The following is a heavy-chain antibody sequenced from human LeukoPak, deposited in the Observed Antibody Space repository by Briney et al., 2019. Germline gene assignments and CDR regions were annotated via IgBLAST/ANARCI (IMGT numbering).Heavy chain of an antibody. CDR2: VSGSGDRT. J-gene: IGHJ4*02. V-gene: IGHV3-23*01. CDR3: AREQVGDCSGGSCPTPPPFDY. D-gene: IGHD2-15*01. CDR1: GFTFRNYA. Sequence: GGSLRLSCAASGFTFRNYAMSWVRQAPGKGLEWVSVVSGSGDRTYYADSVEGRLIISRDNSKNTLYLQMNSLRAEDTAVYYCAREQVGDCSGGSCPTPPPFDYWGQGTLVTVSS.